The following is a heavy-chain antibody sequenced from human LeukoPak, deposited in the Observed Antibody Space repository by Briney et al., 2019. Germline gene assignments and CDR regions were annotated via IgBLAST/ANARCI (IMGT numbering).Heavy chain of an antibody. J-gene: IGHJ5*02. CDR3: ATALYCTNGVCYSPGWFDP. CDR2: FDPEDGET. CDR1: GYTLTELS. Sequence: GASVKVSCKVSGYTLTELSMHWVRQAPGKGLEWMGGFDPEDGETIYAKKFQGRVTMTEDTSTDTAYIELSSLRSEDTAVYYCATALYCTNGVCYSPGWFDPWGQGTLVTVSS. D-gene: IGHD2-8*01. V-gene: IGHV1-24*01.